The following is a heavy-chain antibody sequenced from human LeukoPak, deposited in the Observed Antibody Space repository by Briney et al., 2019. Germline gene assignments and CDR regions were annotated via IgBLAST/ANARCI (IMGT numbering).Heavy chain of an antibody. CDR1: GGSISSGTHY. D-gene: IGHD5-18*01. CDR2: IYTSGST. CDR3: ARRATAAGMVKFDP. Sequence: SETLSLTCTVSGGSISSGTHYWSWIRQPAGEGLEWIGHIYTSGSTNYNPSLKSRVTISVDTSKNQFSLKLSSVTAADTAVYYCARRATAAGMVKFDPWGQGTLVTVSS. J-gene: IGHJ5*02. V-gene: IGHV4-61*09.